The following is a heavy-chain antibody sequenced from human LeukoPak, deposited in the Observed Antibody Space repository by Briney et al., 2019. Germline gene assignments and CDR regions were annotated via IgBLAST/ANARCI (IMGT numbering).Heavy chain of an antibody. Sequence: PSETLSLTCTVSGGSISSSSYYWSWIRQPPGKGLEWIGYIYTSGSTNYNPSLKSRVTISVDTSKNQFSLKLSSVTAADTAVYYCARHKPGYSYFYYYYYYMDVWGKGTTVTVSS. CDR2: IYTSGST. J-gene: IGHJ6*03. V-gene: IGHV4-61*05. CDR3: ARHKPGYSYFYYYYYYMDV. CDR1: GGSISSSSYY. D-gene: IGHD5-18*01.